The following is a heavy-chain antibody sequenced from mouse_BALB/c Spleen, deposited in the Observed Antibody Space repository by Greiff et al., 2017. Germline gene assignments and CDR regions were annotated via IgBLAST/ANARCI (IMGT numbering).Heavy chain of an antibody. Sequence: EVKLMESGGGLVQPGGSRKLSCAASGFTFSSFGMHWVRQAPEKGLEWVAYISSGSSTIYYADTVKGRFTISRDNPKNTLFLQMTSLRSEDTAMYYCARLSYYAMDYWGQGTSVTVSS. J-gene: IGHJ4*01. CDR1: GFTFSSFG. CDR3: ARLSYYAMDY. D-gene: IGHD6-1*01. V-gene: IGHV5-17*02. CDR2: ISSGSSTI.